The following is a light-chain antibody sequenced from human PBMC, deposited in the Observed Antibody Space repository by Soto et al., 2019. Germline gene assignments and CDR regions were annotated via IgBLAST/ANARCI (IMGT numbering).Light chain of an antibody. Sequence: QSVLTQPASVSGSPGQSITISCTGTSSDIGNYDFVSWYQQFPGTAPKAMIYEVSSRPSGVSNRFSGSKSGNTASLTISGLQAEDEAYCYCSSYTTSTSFILFGGGTKVTVL. CDR3: SSYTTSTSFIL. CDR1: SSDIGNYDF. CDR2: EVS. V-gene: IGLV2-14*01. J-gene: IGLJ2*01.